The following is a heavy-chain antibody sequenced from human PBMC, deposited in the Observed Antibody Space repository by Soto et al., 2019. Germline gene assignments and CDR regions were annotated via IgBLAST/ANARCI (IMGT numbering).Heavy chain of an antibody. CDR1: SDSITKSNW. Sequence: QVQVQESGPGLVKPSGTLSLTCAVSSDSITKSNWWTWVRQPPGKGLEWIGDMYDTGSIFYNPSLKSRVTISVDKSKNQFSLGLSSVTAADTAIYYCATSTRGDDLDYWGQGTLVTVSS. V-gene: IGHV4-4*02. CDR2: MYDTGSI. J-gene: IGHJ4*02. CDR3: ATSTRGDDLDY. D-gene: IGHD3-10*01.